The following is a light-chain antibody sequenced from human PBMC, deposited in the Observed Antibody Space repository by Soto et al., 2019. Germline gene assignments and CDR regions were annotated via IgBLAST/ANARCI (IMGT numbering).Light chain of an antibody. J-gene: IGLJ2*01. CDR2: RND. V-gene: IGLV1-47*01. CDR1: SSNIGSNY. Sequence: QSVLTQPPSASGTPGQRVTISCSGSSSNIGSNYVYWYQQFPGSARKLLIYRNDQRPSGVPDRFSGSKSGTSASLAISGPRSEDEADYYCAAWDDSLSAVVFGGGTKLTVL. CDR3: AAWDDSLSAVV.